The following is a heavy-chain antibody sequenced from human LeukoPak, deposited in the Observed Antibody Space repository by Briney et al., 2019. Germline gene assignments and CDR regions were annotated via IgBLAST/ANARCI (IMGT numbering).Heavy chain of an antibody. CDR1: GFTFSGSA. D-gene: IGHD6-13*01. J-gene: IGHJ6*02. V-gene: IGHV3-73*01. Sequence: GGSLRLSCAASGFTFSGSATHWVRQASGKGLEWVGRIRSKANSYATAYAASVKGRFTISRDDSKDTAYLQMNSLKTEDTAVYYCTRRPSGQLVRYYGMDVWGQGTTVTVSS. CDR3: TRRPSGQLVRYYGMDV. CDR2: IRSKANSYAT.